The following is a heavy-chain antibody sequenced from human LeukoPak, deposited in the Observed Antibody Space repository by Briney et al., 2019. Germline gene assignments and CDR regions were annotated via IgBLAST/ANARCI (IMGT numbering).Heavy chain of an antibody. CDR3: ARDQGIVGALVDAFDI. Sequence: GGSLRLSCAASGFTFSSYAMHWVRQAPGKGLEWVAVISYDGSNKYYADSVKGRFTISRDNSKNTLYLQMNSLRAEDTAVYYCARDQGIVGALVDAFDIWGQGTMVTVSS. V-gene: IGHV3-30-3*01. CDR2: ISYDGSNK. J-gene: IGHJ3*02. CDR1: GFTFSSYA. D-gene: IGHD1-26*01.